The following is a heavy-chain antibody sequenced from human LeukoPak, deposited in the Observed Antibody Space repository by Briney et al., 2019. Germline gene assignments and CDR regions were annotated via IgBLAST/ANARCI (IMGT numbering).Heavy chain of an antibody. V-gene: IGHV3-72*01. D-gene: IGHD6-19*01. CDR3: AGARSAWWDDAFDI. J-gene: IGHJ3*02. CDR2: IRNKANSYTT. CDR1: GFTFSDHY. Sequence: GGSLRLSCAASGFTFSDHYMDWVRQAPGKGLEWVGRIRNKANSYTTDYAASVEGRFTISKHDSQNSLYLHMNSLKTEDTAVYYCAGARSAWWDDAFDIWGQGTMVTVSS.